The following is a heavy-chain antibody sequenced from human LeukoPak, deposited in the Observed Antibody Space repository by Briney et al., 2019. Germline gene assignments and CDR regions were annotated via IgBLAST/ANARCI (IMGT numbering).Heavy chain of an antibody. V-gene: IGHV3-23*01. Sequence: GGSLRLPCAASGFTFSSYAMNWVRQAPGKGLEWVSFISGSGDTTYYADSVKGRFTISRDSSKNTLYLQMNSLRAEDTAVYFCAKSRGESRGASNYWGQGTLVTVSS. J-gene: IGHJ4*02. CDR1: GFTFSSYA. CDR2: ISGSGDTT. CDR3: AKSRGESRGASNY. D-gene: IGHD1-26*01.